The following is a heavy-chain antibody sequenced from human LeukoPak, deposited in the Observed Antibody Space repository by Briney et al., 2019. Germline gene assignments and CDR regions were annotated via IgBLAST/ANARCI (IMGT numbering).Heavy chain of an antibody. CDR2: IYYSGST. CDR3: ARDRFDSSGYSDS. J-gene: IGHJ4*02. D-gene: IGHD3-22*01. V-gene: IGHV4-31*03. CDR1: GGSISSGGYY. Sequence: PSETLSLTCTVSGGSISSGGYYWSWIRQHPGKGLEWIGYIYYSGSTYYNPSLKSRVSISVDTSKNQFSLKLSSVTAADTAVYFCARDRFDSSGYSDSWGQGTLVTVSS.